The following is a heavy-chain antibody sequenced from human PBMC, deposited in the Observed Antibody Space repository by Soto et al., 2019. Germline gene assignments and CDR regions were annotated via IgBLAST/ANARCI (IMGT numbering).Heavy chain of an antibody. D-gene: IGHD3-22*01. V-gene: IGHV3-23*01. J-gene: IGHJ3*02. Sequence: GGSLRLSCAASGFTFSSYAMSWVRQAPGKGLEWVSAISGSGGSTYYADSVKGRFTISRDNSKNTLYLQMNSLRVEDTAVYYCAKAEGITMIVVVITGAFDIWGQGTMVTVSS. CDR3: AKAEGITMIVVVITGAFDI. CDR1: GFTFSSYA. CDR2: ISGSGGST.